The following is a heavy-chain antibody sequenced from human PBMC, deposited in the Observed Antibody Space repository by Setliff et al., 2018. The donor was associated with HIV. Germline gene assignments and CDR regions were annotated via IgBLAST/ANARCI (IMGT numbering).Heavy chain of an antibody. CDR1: GGSMSSGSYF. J-gene: IGHJ4*02. D-gene: IGHD3-22*01. CDR2: IYNTGSA. V-gene: IGHV4-61*10. Sequence: SSETLSLTCTVSGGSMSSGSYFWSWIRQPAGKGLEWIGYIYNTGSAYFNPSLKSRLTISVDTSRNQFSLKLSSVTAADTAVYYCARGYTRGYFSHFDYWGQGTLVTVSS. CDR3: ARGYTRGYFSHFDY.